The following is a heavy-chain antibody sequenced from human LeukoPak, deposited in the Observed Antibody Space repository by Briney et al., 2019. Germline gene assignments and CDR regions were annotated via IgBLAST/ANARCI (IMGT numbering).Heavy chain of an antibody. CDR2: INHSGGT. D-gene: IGHD6-13*01. Sequence: SETLSLTCAVYGGSSSGYYWSWIRQSPGRGLGWGGEINHSGGTNYNPSLKSRVTISVDTSKNQFSLKLRSVTAADTAVYYCARQQMVRGRFVDYWGKGNLVTVSS. CDR3: ARQQMVRGRFVDY. CDR1: GGSSSGYY. J-gene: IGHJ4*02. V-gene: IGHV4-34*01.